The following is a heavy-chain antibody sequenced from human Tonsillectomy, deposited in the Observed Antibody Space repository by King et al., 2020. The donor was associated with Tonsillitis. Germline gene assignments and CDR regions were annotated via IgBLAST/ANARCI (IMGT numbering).Heavy chain of an antibody. D-gene: IGHD1-1*01. CDR3: SRPGKTGTTSYYMDV. CDR1: GGTFNSYA. V-gene: IGHV1-69*01. J-gene: IGHJ6*03. CDR2: IIPISGTV. Sequence: QLVQSGAEVKKPGSSVKVSCKTSGGTFNSYAINWVRQAPGQGLEWMGGIIPISGTVNFAQNFQGRVTINADESTSTAYMELSSLRSEDTAVYYCSRPGKTGTTSYYMDVWGQGTTVTVSS.